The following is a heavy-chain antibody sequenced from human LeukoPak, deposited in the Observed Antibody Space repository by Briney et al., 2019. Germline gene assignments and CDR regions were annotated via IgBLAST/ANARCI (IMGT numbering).Heavy chain of an antibody. D-gene: IGHD2-2*01. CDR1: GFTFSSYG. V-gene: IGHV3-30*18. Sequence: PGGSLRLSCAASGFTFSSYGMRWVRQAPGKGLEWVGVISYDGSIKNYVDSVKGRFTISRDNSKNTLYLQMNSLRAEDTAVYYCAKDDSRNSTINDYYGMDVWGQGTTVTVSS. J-gene: IGHJ6*02. CDR3: AKDDSRNSTINDYYGMDV. CDR2: ISYDGSIK.